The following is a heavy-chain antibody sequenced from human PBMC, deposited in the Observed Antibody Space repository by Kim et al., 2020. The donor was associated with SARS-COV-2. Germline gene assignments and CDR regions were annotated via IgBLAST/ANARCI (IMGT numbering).Heavy chain of an antibody. Sequence: GRSLRLSCAASGFTFSSYGMHWVRQAPGKGLEWVAVIWYDGSNKYYADSVKGRFTISRDNSKNTLYLQMNSLRAEDTAVYYCARDPSTTQSHYYYGMDVWGQGTTVTVSS. D-gene: IGHD1-7*01. CDR2: IWYDGSNK. CDR3: ARDPSTTQSHYYYGMDV. CDR1: GFTFSSYG. J-gene: IGHJ6*02. V-gene: IGHV3-33*01.